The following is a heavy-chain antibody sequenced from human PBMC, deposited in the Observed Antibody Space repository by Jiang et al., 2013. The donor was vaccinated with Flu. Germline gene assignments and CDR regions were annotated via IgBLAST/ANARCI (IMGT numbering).Heavy chain of an antibody. J-gene: IGHJ4*03. CDR1: GFTFSSYA. V-gene: IGHV3-23*01. D-gene: IGHD6-19*01. CDR2: ISGSGGST. Sequence: VQLLESGGGLVQPGGSLRLSCAVSGFTFSSYAMSWVRQAPGKGLEWVSAISGSGGSTYYADSVKGRFTISRDNSKNTLYLQMNSLRAEDTAVYYCAKDEAVAGTSLSFDYVGPGTLVTVSS. CDR3: AKDEAVAGTSLSFDY.